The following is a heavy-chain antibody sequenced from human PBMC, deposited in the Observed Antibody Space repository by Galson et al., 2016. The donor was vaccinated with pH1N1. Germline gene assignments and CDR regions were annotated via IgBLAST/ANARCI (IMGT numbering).Heavy chain of an antibody. J-gene: IGHJ6*03. CDR2: IRYDGGSK. D-gene: IGHD1-26*01. V-gene: IGHV3-30*02. CDR1: GFTFRSYG. CDR3: AKGLGTTLYCYFYFMDV. Sequence: SLRLSCAASGFTFRSYGMHWVRQAPGKGLEWVAFIRYDGGSKYYADSVKGRFTISRDNARDTLFLQMTSLRPDDRAGYYCAKGLGTTLYCYFYFMDVWGKGTTLTISS.